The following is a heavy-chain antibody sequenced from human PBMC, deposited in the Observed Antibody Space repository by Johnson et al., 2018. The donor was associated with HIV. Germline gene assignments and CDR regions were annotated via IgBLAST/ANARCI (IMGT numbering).Heavy chain of an antibody. CDR3: ASNPRWTYDGFDI. CDR1: GFTFSSYA. CDR2: ISYDGSNK. V-gene: IGHV3-30*04. Sequence: QVQLVESGGGVVQPGRSLRLSCAASGFTFSSYAMHWVRQAPGKGLEWVAVISYDGSNKYYADSVKGRFTISRDNSKNTLYLQMNNLRVEDTAVYYCASNPRWTYDGFDIWGQGTMVTVSS. D-gene: IGHD3/OR15-3a*01. J-gene: IGHJ3*02.